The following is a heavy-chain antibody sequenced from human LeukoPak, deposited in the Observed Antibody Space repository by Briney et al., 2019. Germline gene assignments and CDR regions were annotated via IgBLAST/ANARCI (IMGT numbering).Heavy chain of an antibody. CDR2: IYYSGST. CDR1: GGSISSYY. CDR3: ARNSRLLAGYNWFDP. V-gene: IGHV4-59*01. D-gene: IGHD3-22*01. J-gene: IGHJ5*02. Sequence: SETLSLTCTVSGGSISSYYWSWLRQPPGKGLEWIGYIYYSGSTNYNPSLTSRVTISVDTSKNQFSLKLSSVTAADTAVYYCARNSRLLAGYNWFDPWGQGTLVTVSS.